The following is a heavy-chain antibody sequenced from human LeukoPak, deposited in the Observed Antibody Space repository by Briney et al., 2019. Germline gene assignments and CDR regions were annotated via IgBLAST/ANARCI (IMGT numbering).Heavy chain of an antibody. CDR1: GFTFSSYG. CDR3: AKEGYDILTGYCDY. CDR2: ISYDGSNK. V-gene: IGHV3-30*18. D-gene: IGHD3-9*01. Sequence: SLRLSCAASGFTFSSYGMHWVRQAPGKGLEWVALISYDGSNKYYADSVKGRFTISRDNSKNTLYLQMNSLRTEDTAVYYCAKEGYDILTGYCDYWGQGTLVTVSS. J-gene: IGHJ4*02.